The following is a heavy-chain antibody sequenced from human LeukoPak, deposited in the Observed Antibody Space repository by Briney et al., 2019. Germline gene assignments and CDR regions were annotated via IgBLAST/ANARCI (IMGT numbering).Heavy chain of an antibody. CDR3: ARANYGDRLRGDY. J-gene: IGHJ4*02. CDR2: MNPNSGNT. D-gene: IGHD4-17*01. V-gene: IGHV1-8*01. CDR1: GYTFTSYD. Sequence: ASVKVSCKASGYTFTSYDINWVRQATGQGLEWMGWMNPNSGNTGYAQKSQGRVTMTRNTSISTAYMELSSLRSEDTAVYYCARANYGDRLRGDYWGQGTLVTVSS.